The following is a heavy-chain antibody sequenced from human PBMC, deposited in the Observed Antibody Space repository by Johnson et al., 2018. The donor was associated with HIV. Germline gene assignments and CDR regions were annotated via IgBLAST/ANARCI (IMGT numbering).Heavy chain of an antibody. CDR2: IGTTGDT. CDR3: ARDAKVGYGDAFDI. J-gene: IGHJ3*02. Sequence: VQLVESGGGLKQPGGSLRLSCAASGFTFDDYGMSWVRQATGKRLEWVSGIGTTGDTFFLDSVKGRFTISRDTAKNSLYLQMNSLRAGDTALYYCARDAKVGYGDAFDIWGHGTMVTVSS. CDR1: GFTFDDYG. D-gene: IGHD5-12*01. V-gene: IGHV3-13*01.